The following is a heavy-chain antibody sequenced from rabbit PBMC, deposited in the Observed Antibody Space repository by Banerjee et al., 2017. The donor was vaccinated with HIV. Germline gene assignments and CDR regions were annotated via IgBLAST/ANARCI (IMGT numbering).Heavy chain of an antibody. CDR2: LRADGGGT. V-gene: IGHV1S40*01. CDR1: GFSFSSTYY. CDR3: ARDYTGTSGYGYATYYFNL. J-gene: IGHJ4*01. Sequence: QSLEESGGDLVKPGASLTLTCTASGFSFSSTYYMCWVRQAPGKGLEWIACLRADGGGTWYASWAKGRFTISKTSSTTVTLQMTSLTAADTATYFCARDYTGTSGYGYATYYFNLWGPVSMV. D-gene: IGHD1-1*01.